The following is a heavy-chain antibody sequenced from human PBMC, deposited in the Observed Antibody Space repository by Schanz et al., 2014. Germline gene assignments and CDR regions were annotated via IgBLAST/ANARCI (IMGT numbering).Heavy chain of an antibody. J-gene: IGHJ3*02. CDR3: AKGRFGELSAFDI. CDR1: GFMFSSYG. CDR2: ISGSGGST. Sequence: EVQLVESGGGVVQPGRSLRLSCAASGFMFSSYGMHWVRQAPGKGLEWVSAISGSGGSTYYADSVKGRFTMSRDNSKNTVHLQMSSLRVEDTAVYYCAKGRFGELSAFDIWGQGTMVTVSS. D-gene: IGHD3-10*01. V-gene: IGHV3-23*04.